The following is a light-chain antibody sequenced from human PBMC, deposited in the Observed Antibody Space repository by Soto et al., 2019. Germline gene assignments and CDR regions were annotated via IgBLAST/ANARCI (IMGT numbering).Light chain of an antibody. CDR1: SSDIGRYNY. V-gene: IGLV2-14*01. J-gene: IGLJ7*01. CDR2: GVN. Sequence: QSVLTQPASVSGSPGQSITIYCTGTSSDIGRYNYVSWYQQHPGKAPRLVISGVNKRPSGISNRFSGSKSGNTASLTISGLQADDEAIYYCDSYTSTTTLVVFGGGTQLTVL. CDR3: DSYTSTTTLVV.